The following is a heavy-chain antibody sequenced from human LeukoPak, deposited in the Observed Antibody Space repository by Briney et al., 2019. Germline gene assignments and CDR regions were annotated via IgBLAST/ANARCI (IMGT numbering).Heavy chain of an antibody. CDR1: GFTFSSFW. CDR3: ARGGQVGASDY. J-gene: IGHJ4*02. Sequence: GGSLRLSCAASGFTFSSFWMTWVRQAPGKGLEWVANIKSDGSEKFYVDSVKGRFTISRDNAKNSLYLQMNSLRVEDTAVYYCARGGQVGASDYWGQGTLVTVSS. CDR2: IKSDGSEK. V-gene: IGHV3-7*01. D-gene: IGHD1-26*01.